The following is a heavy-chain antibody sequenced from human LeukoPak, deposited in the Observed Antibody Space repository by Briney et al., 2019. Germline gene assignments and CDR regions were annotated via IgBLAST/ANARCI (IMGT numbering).Heavy chain of an antibody. J-gene: IGHJ5*02. CDR2: VHPNSGNT. V-gene: IGHV1-8*01. CDR3: ARGPRNDP. Sequence: ASVKVSCKTSGYPFSTYEINWVRRAAGQGLEWMGWVHPNSGNTAYAQKLQGRVTMTRDTSISTAYMELSGLRSDDTAVYFCARGPRNDPWGQGTLVTVSS. CDR1: GYPFSTYE. D-gene: IGHD1-14*01.